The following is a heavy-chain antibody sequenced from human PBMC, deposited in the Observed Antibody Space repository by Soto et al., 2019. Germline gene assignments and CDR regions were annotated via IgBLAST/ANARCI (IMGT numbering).Heavy chain of an antibody. CDR3: ARHADTYYYDSSGYYYDY. V-gene: IGHV5-10-1*01. J-gene: IGHJ4*02. D-gene: IGHD3-22*01. CDR1: GYSFTSYW. Sequence: GESLKISCKGSGYSFTSYWISWVRQMPGKGLEWMGRIDPSDSYTNYSPSFQGHVTISADKSISTAYLRWSSLKASDTAMYYCARHADTYYYDSSGYYYDYWGQGTLVTVSS. CDR2: IDPSDSYT.